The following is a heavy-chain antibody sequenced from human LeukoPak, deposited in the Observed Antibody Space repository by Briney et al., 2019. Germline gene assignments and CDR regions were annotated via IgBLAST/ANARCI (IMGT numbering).Heavy chain of an antibody. Sequence: PGGSLRLSCAASGFTLSHYYMTWIRQAPGKGLEWLSCISSSGDTIYYADSVKGRFTVSRDNAENSLYLQMNSLRAEDTAMYYWARQGSDIDYWGQGTLVTVSS. CDR2: ISSSGDTI. CDR3: ARQGSDIDY. V-gene: IGHV3-11*01. CDR1: GFTLSHYY. J-gene: IGHJ4*02.